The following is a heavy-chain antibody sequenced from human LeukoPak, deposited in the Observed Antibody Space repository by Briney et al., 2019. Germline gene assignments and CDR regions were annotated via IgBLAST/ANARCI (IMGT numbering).Heavy chain of an antibody. J-gene: IGHJ4*02. CDR1: GLTFSSYW. CDR3: ARGKVSTYFDY. Sequence: GGSLRLSCAASGLTFSSYWMSWVRQAPGKGLEWVANIKQDGSEKYYVDSVKGRFTISRDNAKNSLYLQMNSLRAEDTAVYYCARGKVSTYFDYWGQGTLVTVSS. CDR2: IKQDGSEK. V-gene: IGHV3-7*01. D-gene: IGHD5/OR15-5a*01.